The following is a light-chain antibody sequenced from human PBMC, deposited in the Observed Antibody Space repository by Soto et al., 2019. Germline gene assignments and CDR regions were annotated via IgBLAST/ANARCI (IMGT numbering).Light chain of an antibody. Sequence: DIQMTQSPSTLSASVGERVTITCRASQSISSWLAWYQQKQGKAPKLLIYDASSLESGVPSRFSGSGSGTEFTLTISSLQPDDFATYYCQQYNSYRWTFGQGTKVDIK. J-gene: IGKJ1*01. CDR1: QSISSW. V-gene: IGKV1-5*01. CDR2: DAS. CDR3: QQYNSYRWT.